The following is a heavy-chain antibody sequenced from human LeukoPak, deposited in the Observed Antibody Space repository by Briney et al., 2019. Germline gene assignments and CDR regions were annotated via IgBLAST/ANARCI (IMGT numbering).Heavy chain of an antibody. CDR3: AHSTMVRAHAGHWFDP. D-gene: IGHD3-10*01. V-gene: IGHV2-5*02. CDR1: GLSLSTSGVG. J-gene: IGHJ5*02. CDR2: IYWDDDK. Sequence: ESGPTLAKPTQTLTLTCTFSGLSLSTSGVGVGWIHQPPGKALEWLALIYWDDDKRYSPSLKSRLTITKDTSKNQVVLTMTNMDPVDTATYYCAHSTMVRAHAGHWFDPWGQGTLVTVSS.